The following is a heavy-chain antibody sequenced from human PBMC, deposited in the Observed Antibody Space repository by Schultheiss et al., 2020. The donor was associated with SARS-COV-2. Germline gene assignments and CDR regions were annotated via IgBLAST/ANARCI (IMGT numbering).Heavy chain of an antibody. J-gene: IGHJ4*02. V-gene: IGHV3-30*04. Sequence: GGSLRLSCAASGFTFSSYAMHWVRQAPGKGLEWVAVISYDGSNKYYADSVKGRFTISRDNSKNTLYLQMNSLRAEDTAVYYCAKGPRSIIRTDYWGQGTLVTVSS. D-gene: IGHD6-6*01. CDR1: GFTFSSYA. CDR2: ISYDGSNK. CDR3: AKGPRSIIRTDY.